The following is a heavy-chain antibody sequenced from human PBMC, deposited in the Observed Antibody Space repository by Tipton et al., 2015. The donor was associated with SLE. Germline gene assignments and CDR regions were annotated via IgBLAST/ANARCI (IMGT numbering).Heavy chain of an antibody. Sequence: TLSLTCALYGGSITSSSYYWGWIRQSPGKGMEWIGEVYHRGSTNYNPSLESRVTISVDTSKNQFSLKLSSVTAADTAVYYCARSLPGYDWGLDYWGQGTLVTVSS. D-gene: IGHD5-12*01. J-gene: IGHJ4*02. CDR2: VYHRGST. CDR3: ARSLPGYDWGLDY. V-gene: IGHV4-39*07. CDR1: GGSITSSSYY.